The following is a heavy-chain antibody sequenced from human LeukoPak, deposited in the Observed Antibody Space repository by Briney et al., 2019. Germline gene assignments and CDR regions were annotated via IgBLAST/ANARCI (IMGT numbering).Heavy chain of an antibody. Sequence: GGSLRLSCAASGFTVSSNYMSWVRQAPGKGLEWVSVIYSGGSTYYADSVKGRFTISRDNSKNTLYLQMNSLRAEDTAVYYCARVGTDSSGYYDEVWFDYWGQGTLVTVSS. D-gene: IGHD3-22*01. CDR3: ARVGTDSSGYYDEVWFDY. J-gene: IGHJ4*02. CDR2: IYSGGST. CDR1: GFTVSSNY. V-gene: IGHV3-53*01.